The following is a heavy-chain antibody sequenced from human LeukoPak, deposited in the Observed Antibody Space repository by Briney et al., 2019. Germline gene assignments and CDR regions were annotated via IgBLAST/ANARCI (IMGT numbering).Heavy chain of an antibody. CDR1: GGSISSYY. CDR3: ARETRAARPSYYYYYGMDV. Sequence: PSETLSLTCTVSGGSISSYYWSWIRQPAGKGLEWIGRIYTSGSTNYNPSLKSRVTMLVDTSKNQFSLKLSSVTAADTAVYYCARETRAARPSYYYYYGMDVWGQGTTVTVSS. V-gene: IGHV4-4*07. D-gene: IGHD6-6*01. J-gene: IGHJ6*02. CDR2: IYTSGST.